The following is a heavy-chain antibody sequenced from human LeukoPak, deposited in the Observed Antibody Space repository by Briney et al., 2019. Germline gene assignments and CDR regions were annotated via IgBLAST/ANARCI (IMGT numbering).Heavy chain of an antibody. V-gene: IGHV1-69*13. CDR2: IIPIFGTA. CDR3: ARGFRYFDWLLLI. CDR1: GGTFSSYA. J-gene: IGHJ4*02. Sequence: ASVKVSCKASGGTFSSYAISWVRQAPGQGLEWMGGIIPIFGTANYAQKSQGRVTITADESTSTAYMELSSLRSEDTAVYYCARGFRYFDWLLLIWGQGTLVTVSS. D-gene: IGHD3-9*01.